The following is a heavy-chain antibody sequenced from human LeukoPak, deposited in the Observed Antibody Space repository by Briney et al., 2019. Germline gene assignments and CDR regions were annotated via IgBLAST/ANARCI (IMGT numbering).Heavy chain of an antibody. J-gene: IGHJ4*02. D-gene: IGHD3-22*01. V-gene: IGHV1-2*02. CDR1: GYTFISYA. Sequence: GASVKVSCKASGYTFISYAMTWVRQAPGQGLEWMGWINPNGGGTNYAQKFQGRVTMTRDTSITTAYMELSRLRSDDTAVYYCARGRVNSGGYPWYFDYWGQGTLVTVSS. CDR2: INPNGGGT. CDR3: ARGRVNSGGYPWYFDY.